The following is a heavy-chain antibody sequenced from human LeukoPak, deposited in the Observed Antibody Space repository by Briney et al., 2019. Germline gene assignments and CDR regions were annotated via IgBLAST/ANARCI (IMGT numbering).Heavy chain of an antibody. J-gene: IGHJ4*02. CDR2: ISAYNGNT. V-gene: IGHV1-18*01. D-gene: IGHD6-19*01. Sequence: ASVNVSCKASGYTFTSYGISWVRQARGQGLEGMGWISAYNGNTNYAQKLQGRAPITTDTSTSTAYMELRSLRSDDTAVYSCARAGSSGLYYFDYWGQGTLVTVSS. CDR3: ARAGSSGLYYFDY. CDR1: GYTFTSYG.